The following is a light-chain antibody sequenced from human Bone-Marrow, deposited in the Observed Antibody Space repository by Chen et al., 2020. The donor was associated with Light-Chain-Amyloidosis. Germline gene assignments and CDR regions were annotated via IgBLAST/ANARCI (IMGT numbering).Light chain of an antibody. CDR1: XXXSTR. Sequence: SYXLXQPSSVSVXPGQXXXIAXGGNXXXSTRVHWYXXXPGQXPLXVXYDXXDRPSGIPERLSGSNAGNTAXXTIXXXEAXXEADYXXQVWXRSSDRPVFGGGTKLTVL. CDR2: DXX. CDR3: QVWXRSSDRPV. J-gene: IGLJ3*02. V-gene: IGLV3-21*02.